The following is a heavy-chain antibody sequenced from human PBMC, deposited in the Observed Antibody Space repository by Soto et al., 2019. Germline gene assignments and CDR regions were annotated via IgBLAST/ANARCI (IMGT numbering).Heavy chain of an antibody. Sequence: QVQLEKSGGGVKKPGSSVKVSCKASGGTLSDHGVAWLRQAPGQGLEWMGGTIPVFNTAKYAQKFQGRVTVTADKFTNIAYMELSSLRSEDTASYFCARGVYGSGNYYTGPSAFDIWGQGTMVIVSS. CDR1: GGTLSDHG. CDR3: ARGVYGSGNYYTGPSAFDI. V-gene: IGHV1-69*06. J-gene: IGHJ3*02. CDR2: TIPVFNTA. D-gene: IGHD3-10*01.